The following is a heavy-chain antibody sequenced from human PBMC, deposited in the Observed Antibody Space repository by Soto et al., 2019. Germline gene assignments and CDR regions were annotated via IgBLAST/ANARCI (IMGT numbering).Heavy chain of an antibody. V-gene: IGHV3-9*01. CDR2: ISWNMGSI. J-gene: IGHJ4*02. CDR3: AKDITIFGVVIRGLFDY. Sequence: EVQLVESGGGLVQPGRSLRLSCAASGFTFDDYAMHWVRQAPGKGLEWVSGISWNMGSIGYADSVKGRFTISRDNAKNSLYLQMNSLRAEDTALYYCAKDITIFGVVIRGLFDYWGQGTLVTVSS. CDR1: GFTFDDYA. D-gene: IGHD3-3*01.